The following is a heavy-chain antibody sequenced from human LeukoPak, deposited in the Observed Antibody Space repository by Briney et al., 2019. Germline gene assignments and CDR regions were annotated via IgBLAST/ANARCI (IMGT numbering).Heavy chain of an antibody. CDR2: INPRGGST. J-gene: IGHJ4*02. CDR3: ARVGITAATADY. Sequence: ASVKVSCKASGYTFTTYYMHWLRQAPGQGPEWMGIINPRGGSTDYAQKFEGRVTMTSDTSTGTVYMELNDLTSEDTAVYFCARVGITAATADYWGQGTLVTVSS. D-gene: IGHD6-25*01. V-gene: IGHV1-46*01. CDR1: GYTFTTYY.